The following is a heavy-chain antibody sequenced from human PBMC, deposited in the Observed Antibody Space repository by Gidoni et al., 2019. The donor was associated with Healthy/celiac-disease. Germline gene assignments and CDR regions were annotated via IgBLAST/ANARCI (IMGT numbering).Heavy chain of an antibody. CDR3: ARETHYGDYGGPSWFDP. Sequence: EVQLVQSGAQVKKPGESLRISCKGYGYSFTSYWISWVRQLPGTGLEWMGRIDPSDSYTNFSPSFQGHVTISACKSISTAYLQWSRLKASDTAMYYCARETHYGDYGGPSWFDPWGQGTLVTVSS. CDR2: IDPSDSYT. CDR1: GYSFTSYW. D-gene: IGHD4-17*01. J-gene: IGHJ5*02. V-gene: IGHV5-10-1*01.